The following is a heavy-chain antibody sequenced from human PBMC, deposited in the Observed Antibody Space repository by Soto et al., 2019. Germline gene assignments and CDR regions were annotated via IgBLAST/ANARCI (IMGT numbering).Heavy chain of an antibody. CDR2: ISSNGGST. V-gene: IGHV3-64D*08. J-gene: IGHJ6*02. D-gene: IGHD2-15*01. CDR1: GFTFSSYA. CDR3: VKGVGYCSGFSCFGGYYYYGMDG. Sequence: PGGSLRLSCSASGFTFSSYAMHWVRQAPGKGLEYVSAISSNGGSTYYADSVKGRFTISRDNSKNTLYLQMSSLRAEDTAVYYCVKGVGYCSGFSCFGGYYYYGMDGRAQRTTDTVSS.